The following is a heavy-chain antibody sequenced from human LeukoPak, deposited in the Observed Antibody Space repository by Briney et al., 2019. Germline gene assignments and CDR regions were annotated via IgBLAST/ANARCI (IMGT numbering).Heavy chain of an antibody. Sequence: PGGSLRLSCAASGFIFHDYAMHWVRQVPGKGLEWVSGITWDGGSVLYADSVRGRFTISRDNAKNSLYLQMNSLRPEDMAFNYCAKGLGVASLIVDALDMWGQGTMVTV. J-gene: IGHJ3*02. CDR3: AKGLGVASLIVDALDM. CDR2: ITWDGGSV. V-gene: IGHV3-9*03. CDR1: GFIFHDYA. D-gene: IGHD3/OR15-3a*01.